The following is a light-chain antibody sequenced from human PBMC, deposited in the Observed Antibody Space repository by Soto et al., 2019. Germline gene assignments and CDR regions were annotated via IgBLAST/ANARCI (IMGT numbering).Light chain of an antibody. Sequence: DIQMTQSPSSLSASVGDRVTITCRASQSISSYLNWYQQKPGKAPKLLIYAASSLQSGVPSRFSGSGSGTEFTLTISSLQPEDFAPYYCQQSYSTPRTFGQGTEVEIK. CDR1: QSISSY. CDR3: QQSYSTPRT. V-gene: IGKV1-39*01. J-gene: IGKJ1*01. CDR2: AAS.